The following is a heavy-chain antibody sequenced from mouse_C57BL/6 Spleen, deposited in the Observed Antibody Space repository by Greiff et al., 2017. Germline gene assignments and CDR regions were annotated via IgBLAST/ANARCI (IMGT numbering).Heavy chain of an antibody. CDR3: ARFGDHDKYFDY. J-gene: IGHJ2*01. D-gene: IGHD2-4*01. CDR1: GYTFTGYW. V-gene: IGHV1-9*01. CDR2: ILPGSGST. Sequence: QVQLQQSGAELMKPGASVKLSCKASGYTFTGYWIAWVKQRPGHGLEWIGEILPGSGSTNYNEKFKGKATFTADTSSSTAYMQLSSLTADDSAFYYCARFGDHDKYFDYWGQGTTLTVSS.